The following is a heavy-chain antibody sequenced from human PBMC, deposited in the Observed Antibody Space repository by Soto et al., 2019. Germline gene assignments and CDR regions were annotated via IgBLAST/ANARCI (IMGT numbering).Heavy chain of an antibody. CDR1: GFTFSSYS. CDR3: ACAGYSSGWVLDY. Sequence: EVQLVESGGGLVKPGGSLRLSCAASGFTFSSYSMNWVRQAPGKGLEWVSSISSSSKYIYYADSVKGRFTISRDNAKNSLYLQMNSLRAEDTAVYYCACAGYSSGWVLDYWGHGTLVTVSS. V-gene: IGHV3-21*01. CDR2: ISSSSKYI. J-gene: IGHJ4*01. D-gene: IGHD6-19*01.